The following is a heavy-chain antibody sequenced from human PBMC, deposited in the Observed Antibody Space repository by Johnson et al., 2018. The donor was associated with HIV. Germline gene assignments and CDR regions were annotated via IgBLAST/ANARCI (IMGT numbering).Heavy chain of an antibody. CDR3: KGSGIAAAGDAFDI. V-gene: IGHV3-15*01. CDR1: GFTFSNAW. CDR2: IKSKTDGGTT. D-gene: IGHD6-13*01. J-gene: IGHJ3*02. Sequence: VQLMESGGGLVKPGGSLRLSCAASGFTFSNAWMSWVRQAPGNGLEWVGRIKSKTDGGTTDYAAPVKGRFTISRDDSKNTLYLQMNSLKTEDTAVYYCKGSGIAAAGDAFDIWGQGTMVTVSS.